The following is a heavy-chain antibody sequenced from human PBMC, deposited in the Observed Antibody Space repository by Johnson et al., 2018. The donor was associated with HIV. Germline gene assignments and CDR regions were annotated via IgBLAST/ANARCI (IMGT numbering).Heavy chain of an antibody. CDR2: INRNGDNT. Sequence: VQLVESGGGVVRPGGSLRLSCAASGFQIDDYGMSWVRQVPGKGLEWVSGINRNGDNTGYGASVKGRFTISQDNAKNSLYLQMNSLRAEDTSLYYFARGWVRVAARYAFDIWGQGTMVTVSS. CDR1: GFQIDDYG. CDR3: ARGWVRVAARYAFDI. J-gene: IGHJ3*02. D-gene: IGHD6-6*01. V-gene: IGHV3-20*04.